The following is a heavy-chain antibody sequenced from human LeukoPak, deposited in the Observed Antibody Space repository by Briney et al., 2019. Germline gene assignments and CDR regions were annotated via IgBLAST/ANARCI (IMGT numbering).Heavy chain of an antibody. CDR2: IHPGDSDI. D-gene: IGHD3-3*01. CDR1: GYTFTTYW. J-gene: IGHJ4*02. V-gene: IGHV5-51*01. CDR3: ARQITISHFDY. Sequence: GESLKISCQGSGYTFTTYWIGWVRQMPGKGLEWMGIIHPGDSDIRYSPSFKGQVHISADKSISTAYLQWSNLKASDTAMYYCARQITISHFDYWGQGTLVTVSS.